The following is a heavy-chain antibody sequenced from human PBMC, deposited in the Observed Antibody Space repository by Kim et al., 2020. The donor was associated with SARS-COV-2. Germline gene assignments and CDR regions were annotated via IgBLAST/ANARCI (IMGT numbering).Heavy chain of an antibody. CDR2: IQSNGIST. CDR3: ARGSGNFGDFDY. Sequence: GGSLRHSCAASGFTVSTYWMHWVRQAPGKGLVWVSRIQSNGISTYYADSVKGRFTISGDNAKNTMYLQMNSLRAEDTAVYYCARGSGNFGDFDYWGQGTLVTVSS. J-gene: IGHJ4*02. V-gene: IGHV3-74*01. CDR1: GFTVSTYW. D-gene: IGHD3-10*01.